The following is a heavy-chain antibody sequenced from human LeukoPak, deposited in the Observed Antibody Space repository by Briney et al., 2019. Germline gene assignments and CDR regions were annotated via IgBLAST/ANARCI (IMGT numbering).Heavy chain of an antibody. D-gene: IGHD3-22*01. Sequence: PSETLSLTCTVSGGSISSYYWSWIRQPPGKGLEWIGYIYYSGSTNYNPSLKSRVTISVDTSKNQFSLKLSSVTAADTAVYYCARPYTYYYDSSGYYYVEAFDIWGQGTMVTVSS. J-gene: IGHJ3*02. CDR3: ARPYTYYYDSSGYYYVEAFDI. V-gene: IGHV4-59*12. CDR1: GGSISSYY. CDR2: IYYSGST.